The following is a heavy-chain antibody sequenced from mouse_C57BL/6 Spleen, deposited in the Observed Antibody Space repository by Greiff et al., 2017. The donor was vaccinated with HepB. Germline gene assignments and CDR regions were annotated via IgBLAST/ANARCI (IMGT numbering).Heavy chain of an antibody. D-gene: IGHD1-1*01. Sequence: QVQLKESGPELVKPGASVKISCKASGYAFSSSWMNWVKQRPGKGLEWIGRIYPGDGDTNYNGKFKGKATLTADKSSSTAYMQLSSLTSEDSAVYFCAILSRTTVGVDYWGQRTTLTVSS. CDR1: GYAFSSSW. J-gene: IGHJ2*01. CDR2: IYPGDGDT. V-gene: IGHV1-82*01. CDR3: AILSRTTVGVDY.